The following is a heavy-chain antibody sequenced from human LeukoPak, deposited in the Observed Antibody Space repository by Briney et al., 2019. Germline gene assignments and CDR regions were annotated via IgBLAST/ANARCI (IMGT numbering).Heavy chain of an antibody. CDR2: INAGNGNT. CDR3: ARPLSEMTASLDFDL. V-gene: IGHV1-3*01. CDR1: GYTFTSYA. D-gene: IGHD1-26*01. J-gene: IGHJ2*01. Sequence: ASVKVSCKASGYTFTSYAMHWVRQAPGQRLEWMGWINAGNGNTKYSQKFQGRVTMTRDTSTSTVYMELSSLRSEDTAVYYCARPLSEMTASLDFDLWGRGSLVTVSS.